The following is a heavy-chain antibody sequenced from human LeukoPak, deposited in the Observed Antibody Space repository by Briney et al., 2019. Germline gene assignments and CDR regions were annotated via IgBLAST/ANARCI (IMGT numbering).Heavy chain of an antibody. V-gene: IGHV4-31*03. CDR3: AILSRSTSADY. D-gene: IGHD2-2*01. CDR1: GGSISSGGYY. J-gene: IGHJ4*02. CDR2: IYYSGST. Sequence: SETLSLTCTFSGGSISSGGYYWSWIRQPPGKGLEWIGYIYYSGSTYYNPSLKSRVTISVDTSKNQFSLKLSSVTAADTAVYYCAILSRSTSADYWGQGTLVTVSS.